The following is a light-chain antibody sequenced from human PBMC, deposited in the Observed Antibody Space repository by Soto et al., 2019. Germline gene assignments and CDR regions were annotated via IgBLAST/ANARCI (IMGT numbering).Light chain of an antibody. J-gene: IGLJ1*01. V-gene: IGLV2-14*01. CDR2: DVS. CDR3: SSYTSSSTLEV. CDR1: NSDVGGYNY. Sequence: QSVLTQPASVSGSPGQSITTSCTGTNSDVGGYNYVSWYQQHPGKAPKLMIYDVSTRPSGVSNRFSGSKSGNTASLTISGLQAEDEADYYCSSYTSSSTLEVFGTGTKLTVL.